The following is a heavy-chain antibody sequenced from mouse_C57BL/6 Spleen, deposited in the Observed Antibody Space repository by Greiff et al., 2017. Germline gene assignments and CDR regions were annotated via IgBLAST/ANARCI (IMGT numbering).Heavy chain of an antibody. V-gene: IGHV1-5*01. CDR3: TRGDYYGLYYFDD. D-gene: IGHD1-1*01. CDR1: GYTFTSYW. J-gene: IGHJ2*01. CDR2: IYPGNSDT. Sequence: EVQLQESGTVLARPGASVKMSCKTSGYTFTSYWMHWVKQRPGQGLEWIGAIYPGNSDTSYNQKFKGKAKLTAVTSASTAYMELSSLTNEDSAVYYCTRGDYYGLYYFDDWGQGTTLTVSS.